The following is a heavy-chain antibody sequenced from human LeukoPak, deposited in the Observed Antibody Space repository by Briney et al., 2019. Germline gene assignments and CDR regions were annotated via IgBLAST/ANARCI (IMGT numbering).Heavy chain of an antibody. CDR2: IYTSGST. D-gene: IGHD2-2*01. Sequence: SETLSLTCTVSGGSISSGSYYWSWIRQPAGKGLEWIGRIYTSGSTNYNPSLKSRVTISVDTSKNQFSLKLSSVTAADTAVYYCARDPVPCSSTSCYGLDIWGQGTMVTVSS. J-gene: IGHJ3*02. V-gene: IGHV4-61*02. CDR1: GGSISSGSYY. CDR3: ARDPVPCSSTSCYGLDI.